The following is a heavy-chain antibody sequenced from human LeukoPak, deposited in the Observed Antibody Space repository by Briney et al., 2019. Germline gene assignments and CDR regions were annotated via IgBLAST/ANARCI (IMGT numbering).Heavy chain of an antibody. Sequence: ASVKVSCTASGGTFSIYSISWVRQAPGQGLEWMGGIIPILKTAHYAQKFQGRVTINADKFTNIAYMELSSLRSEDTAVYYCASYYDTWRSGFDIWGQGTMVTVSS. CDR3: ASYYDTWRSGFDI. CDR2: IIPILKTA. J-gene: IGHJ3*02. D-gene: IGHD3-22*01. CDR1: GGTFSIYS. V-gene: IGHV1-69*10.